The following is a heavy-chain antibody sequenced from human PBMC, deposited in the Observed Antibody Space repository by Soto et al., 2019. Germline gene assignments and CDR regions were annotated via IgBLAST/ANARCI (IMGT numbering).Heavy chain of an antibody. J-gene: IGHJ4*02. CDR1: GYTFTSYD. Sequence: QVQLVQSGAEVKKPGASVKVSCKASGYTFTSYDINWVRQATGQGLEWMGWMNPNSGNTGYAQKFQGRVTMTRNTSISTGYMELSSLRSEDTAVYYCARAYYDFWSGYYGKYYFDYWGQGTLVTVSS. CDR3: ARAYYDFWSGYYGKYYFDY. V-gene: IGHV1-8*01. CDR2: MNPNSGNT. D-gene: IGHD3-3*01.